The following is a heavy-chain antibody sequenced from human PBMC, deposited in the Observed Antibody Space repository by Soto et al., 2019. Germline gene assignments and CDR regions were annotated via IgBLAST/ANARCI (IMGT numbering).Heavy chain of an antibody. CDR2: ISSTTNYI. Sequence: GGSLRLSCAAPGFTFTRYSMNWVRQAPGKGLEWVSSISSTTNYIYYGDSMKGRFTISRDNAKNSLYLQMNSLRAEDTAVYYCARDLKVRGVNYYYYGMDVWGQGTTVTVSS. J-gene: IGHJ6*02. CDR3: ARDLKVRGVNYYYYGMDV. CDR1: GFTFTRYS. V-gene: IGHV3-21*06. D-gene: IGHD3-10*01.